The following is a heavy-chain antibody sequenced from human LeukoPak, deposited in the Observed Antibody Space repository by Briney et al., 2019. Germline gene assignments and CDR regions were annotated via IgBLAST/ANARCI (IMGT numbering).Heavy chain of an antibody. CDR2: ISASGGET. Sequence: PGGSLRLSCVSSGSGFTFTRYAMSWVRQAPGKGLQWVATISASGGETNYADSVKGRFTISRDNFNYILYLQMNSLTDADTAVYYCANRGTTGSWGQGTLVAVSS. CDR1: GFTFTRYA. D-gene: IGHD1-1*01. CDR3: ANRGTTGS. J-gene: IGHJ5*02. V-gene: IGHV3-23*01.